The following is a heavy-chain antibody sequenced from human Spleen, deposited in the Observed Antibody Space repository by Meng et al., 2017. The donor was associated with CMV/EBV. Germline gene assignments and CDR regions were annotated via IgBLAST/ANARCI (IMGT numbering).Heavy chain of an antibody. D-gene: IGHD3-3*01. CDR2: ISSSGTTI. CDR1: GFTFSDYY. J-gene: IGHJ3*02. CDR3: ARDFRYDFWSGYFTQWAFDI. Sequence: GGSLRLSCAASGFTFSDYYMSWIRQPPGKGLEWLSYISSSGTTIYYADSVNGRFTISRDIAKNSLYLHMNSLRAEDTAVYYCARDFRYDFWSGYFTQWAFDIWGQGTMVTVSS. V-gene: IGHV3-11*01.